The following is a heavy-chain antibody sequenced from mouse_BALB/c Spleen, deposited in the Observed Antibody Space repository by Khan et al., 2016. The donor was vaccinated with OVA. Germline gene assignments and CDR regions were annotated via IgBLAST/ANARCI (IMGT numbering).Heavy chain of an antibody. CDR2: TNPTNGRT. J-gene: IGHJ2*01. D-gene: IGHD1-1*01. V-gene: IGHV1S81*02. CDR1: GYTFTSYW. CDR3: SRIKKIVASFFDY. Sequence: QVQLQQPGAELAKAGASVKMSCKASGYTFTSYWMHWVKQRLGQGLEWFAETNPTNGRTYYNEKFKSKATLTADKSSSTAYMLLSGPTSEDSAVYYCSRIKKIVASFFDYWGQGTKLTVSS.